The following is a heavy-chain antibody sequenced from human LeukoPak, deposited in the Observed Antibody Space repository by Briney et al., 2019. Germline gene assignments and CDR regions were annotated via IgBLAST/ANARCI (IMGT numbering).Heavy chain of an antibody. D-gene: IGHD3-16*02. CDR1: GFTFSSYS. J-gene: IGHJ3*02. V-gene: IGHV3-21*01. CDR2: ISSSSSYI. CDR3: ARDYVWGSYRLFAFDI. Sequence: GGSLRLPCAASGFTFSSYSMNWVRQAPGKGLEGVSSISSSSSYIYYADSVKGPFTISRDNAKHSLYLQMNSLRAEGTAVYYCARDYVWGSYRLFAFDIWGQGTMVTVSS.